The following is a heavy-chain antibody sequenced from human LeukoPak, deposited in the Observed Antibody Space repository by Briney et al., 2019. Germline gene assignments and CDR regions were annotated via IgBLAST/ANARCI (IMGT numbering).Heavy chain of an antibody. CDR1: GFTFSSYS. CDR2: ISSSGSTI. V-gene: IGHV3-48*04. CDR3: ASHRKYCSGGNCYYYYGMDV. D-gene: IGHD2-15*01. J-gene: IGHJ6*02. Sequence: GGSLRLSCAASGFTFSSYSMNWVRQAPGKGLEWVSYISSSGSTIYYADSVKGRFTISRDNAKNSLFLQMNSLRAEDTAVYYCASHRKYCSGGNCYYYYGMDVWGQGTTVTVSS.